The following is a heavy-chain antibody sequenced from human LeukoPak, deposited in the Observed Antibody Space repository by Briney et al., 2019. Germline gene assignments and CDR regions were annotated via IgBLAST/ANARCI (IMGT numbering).Heavy chain of an antibody. J-gene: IGHJ4*02. CDR1: GGSISSYY. D-gene: IGHD4-23*01. CDR3: AREVGDYGGNGFDY. CDR2: IYYSGST. V-gene: IGHV4-59*01. Sequence: SETLSLTCTVSGGSISSYYWSWIRQPPGKGLEWIGYIYYSGSTNYNPSLKSRVTISVDTSKNQFSLKLSSVTAADTAVYYCAREVGDYGGNGFDYWGQGTLVTVSS.